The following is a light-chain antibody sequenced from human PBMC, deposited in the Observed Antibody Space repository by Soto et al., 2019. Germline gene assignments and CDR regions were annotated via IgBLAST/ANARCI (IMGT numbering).Light chain of an antibody. CDR2: EAF. Sequence: QSALTQPASVSGSPGQSITIPCTGTNSDVGGYNYVSWYQHHPGKAPKLMIYEAFNRPSGVSSRFSGSKSGSTASLTISGLQAEDEADYYCSSYTTTNTLYVFGTGTKGTVL. V-gene: IGLV2-14*01. CDR1: NSDVGGYNY. J-gene: IGLJ1*01. CDR3: SSYTTTNTLYV.